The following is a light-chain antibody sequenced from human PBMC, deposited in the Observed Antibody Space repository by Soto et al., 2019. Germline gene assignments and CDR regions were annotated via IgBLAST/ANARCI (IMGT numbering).Light chain of an antibody. J-gene: IGKJ5*01. Sequence: GLTQSLGALSLSQEETATLYCSASHTINTVNLAWYQKKPAQAPRLLMYGVSTRATGIPDRFSGRGSGTDFTLTISRLEPEDFAVYYCQQPGISHIPFAQRRRLEIK. CDR1: HTINTVN. CDR3: QQPGISHIP. CDR2: GVS. V-gene: IGKV3-20*01.